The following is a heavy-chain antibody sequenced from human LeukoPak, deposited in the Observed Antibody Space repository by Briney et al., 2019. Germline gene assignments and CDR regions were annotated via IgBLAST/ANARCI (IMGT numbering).Heavy chain of an antibody. V-gene: IGHV3-23*01. CDR1: GFTFSSYA. D-gene: IGHD2-21*01. Sequence: PGGSLRLSCAASGFTFSSYAMSWVRQAPGKGLEWVSAISGSGGSTYYADSVKGRFTISRDNSKNTLYLQLNTLRAEDTAVYYCARYIPSCGGNCNDGFDIWGQGTMVSVSS. J-gene: IGHJ3*02. CDR3: ARYIPSCGGNCNDGFDI. CDR2: ISGSGGST.